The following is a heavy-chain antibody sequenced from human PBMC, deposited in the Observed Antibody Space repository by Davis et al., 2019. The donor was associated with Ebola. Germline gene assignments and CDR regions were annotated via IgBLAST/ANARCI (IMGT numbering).Heavy chain of an antibody. CDR2: IWYDGSNK. CDR3: ARDRGVVPAALGY. CDR1: GFTFSSYG. J-gene: IGHJ4*02. Sequence: GESLKISCAASGFTFSSYGMHWVRQAPGKGLEWVAVIWYDGSNKYYADSVKGRFTISRDNSKNTLYLQMNSLRAEDTAVYYCARDRGVVPAALGYWGQGTLVTVSS. D-gene: IGHD2-2*01. V-gene: IGHV3-33*01.